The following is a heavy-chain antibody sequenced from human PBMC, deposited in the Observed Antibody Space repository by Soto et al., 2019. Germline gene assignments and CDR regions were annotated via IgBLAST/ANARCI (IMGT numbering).Heavy chain of an antibody. CDR2: IIPIFGTA. Sequence: SVKVSCKASGGTFSSYAISWVRQAPGQGLELMGGIIPIFGTADYAQKFQGRVTITADKSTSTAYMELSSLRSEDTAVYYCASAAGITIFGVVLPYYYGMDVWGQGTTVTVYS. CDR1: GGTFSSYA. V-gene: IGHV1-69*06. CDR3: ASAAGITIFGVVLPYYYGMDV. J-gene: IGHJ6*02. D-gene: IGHD3-3*01.